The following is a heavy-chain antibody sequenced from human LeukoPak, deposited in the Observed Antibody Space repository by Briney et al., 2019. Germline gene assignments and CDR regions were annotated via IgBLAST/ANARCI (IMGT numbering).Heavy chain of an antibody. V-gene: IGHV3-23*01. CDR2: ISPGGGTT. CDR3: ARRGSGSYYDYFDY. D-gene: IGHD1-26*01. CDR1: GFAFGSEA. J-gene: IGHJ4*02. Sequence: GGSLRLSCAVSGFAFGSEAMSWVRQSPARGLEWVASISPGGGTTYYADYVRGRFTISRDNSKNTVYVQMNSLRVEDTAVYYCARRGSGSYYDYFDYWGQGTLVTVSS.